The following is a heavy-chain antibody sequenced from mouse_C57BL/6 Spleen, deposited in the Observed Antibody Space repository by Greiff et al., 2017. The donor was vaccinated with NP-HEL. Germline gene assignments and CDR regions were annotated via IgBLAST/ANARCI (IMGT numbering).Heavy chain of an antibody. CDR2: ISNLAYSI. Sequence: EVKLVESGGGLVQPGGSLKLSCAASGFTFSDYGMAWVRQAPRKGPEWVAFISNLAYSIYYADTVTGRFTISRENAKNTLYLEMSSLRSEDTAMYYWARLGTTVVRAMDYWGKGTSVTVSS. D-gene: IGHD1-1*01. CDR1: GFTFSDYG. J-gene: IGHJ4*01. CDR3: ARLGTTVVRAMDY. V-gene: IGHV5-15*01.